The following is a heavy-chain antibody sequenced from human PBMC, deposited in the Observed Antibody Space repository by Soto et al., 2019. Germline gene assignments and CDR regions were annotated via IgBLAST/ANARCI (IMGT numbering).Heavy chain of an antibody. CDR1: GGSMSSYY. J-gene: IGHJ5*02. V-gene: IGHV4-59*01. Sequence: SETLSLTCTVPGGSMSSYYWSWIRQPPGKGLEWIGYIYYSGSTNYNPSLKSRVTISVDTSKNQFSLKLSSVTAADTAVYYCARYRDDFWSGYFRWFDPWGQGTLVTVSS. CDR2: IYYSGST. D-gene: IGHD3-3*01. CDR3: ARYRDDFWSGYFRWFDP.